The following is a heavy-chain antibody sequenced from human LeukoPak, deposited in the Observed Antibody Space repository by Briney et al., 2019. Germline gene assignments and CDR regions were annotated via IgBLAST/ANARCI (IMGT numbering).Heavy chain of an antibody. CDR1: GGSISSSSYY. Sequence: SSETLSLTCTVSGGSISSSSYYWGWIRQPPGKGLEWIGSIYYSGSTYYNPSLKSRVTISVDTSKNQFSLKLSSVTAVDTAVYYCARNRLPYYYGSGSYYSKEYYFDYWGQGTLVTVSS. D-gene: IGHD3-10*01. CDR3: ARNRLPYYYGSGSYYSKEYYFDY. CDR2: IYYSGST. J-gene: IGHJ4*02. V-gene: IGHV4-39*01.